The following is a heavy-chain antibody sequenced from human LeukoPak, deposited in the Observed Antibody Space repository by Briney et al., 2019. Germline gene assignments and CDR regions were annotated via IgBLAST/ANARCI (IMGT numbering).Heavy chain of an antibody. Sequence: SETPSLTCTVSGGSISSYYWSWIRQPAGKGLEWIGRIYTSGSTNYNASLKSRVSMSVDTSKNQFSLKLSSVTAADTAVFYCARENSGSYREFDYWGQGTLVTV. CDR2: IYTSGST. D-gene: IGHD1-26*01. CDR3: ARENSGSYREFDY. J-gene: IGHJ4*02. V-gene: IGHV4-4*07. CDR1: GGSISSYY.